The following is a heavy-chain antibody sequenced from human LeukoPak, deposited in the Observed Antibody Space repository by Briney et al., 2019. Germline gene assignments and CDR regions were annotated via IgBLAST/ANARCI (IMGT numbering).Heavy chain of an antibody. Sequence: GGSLRLSCEASGFTFSSYAMHWVRQAPGKGLEWVAVISYDGSNKYYADSVKGRFTISRDNSKNTLYLQMNSLRAEDTAVYYCARDGEDTAMVAYFDYWGQGTLVTVSS. J-gene: IGHJ4*02. CDR3: ARDGEDTAMVAYFDY. D-gene: IGHD5-18*01. CDR1: GFTFSSYA. CDR2: ISYDGSNK. V-gene: IGHV3-30-3*01.